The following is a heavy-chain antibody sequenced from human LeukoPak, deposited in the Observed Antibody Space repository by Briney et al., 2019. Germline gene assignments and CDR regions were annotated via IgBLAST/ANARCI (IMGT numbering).Heavy chain of an antibody. D-gene: IGHD3-10*01. CDR1: GGSISSSSYY. CDR2: IYYSGST. J-gene: IGHJ6*02. CDR3: ARGSGSKTLGYYYYGMDV. Sequence: SETLSLTCTVSGGSISSSSYYWSWIRQPPGKGLEWIGYIYYSGSTNYNPSLKSRVTISVDTSKNQFSLKLSSVTAADTAVYYCARGSGSKTLGYYYYGMDVWGQGTTVTVSS. V-gene: IGHV4-61*01.